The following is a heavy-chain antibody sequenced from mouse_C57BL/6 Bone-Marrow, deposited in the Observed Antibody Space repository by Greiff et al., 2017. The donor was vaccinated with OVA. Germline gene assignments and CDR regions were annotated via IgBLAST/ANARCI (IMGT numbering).Heavy chain of an antibody. CDR3: ARERTGTGAY. Sequence: VKLQQPGAELVRPGSSVKLSCKASGYTFTSYWMDWVKQRPGQGLEWIGNIYPSDSETHYNQKFKDKATLTVDKSSSTAYMQLSSLTSEDSAVYYCARERTGTGAYWGQGTLVTVSA. J-gene: IGHJ3*01. V-gene: IGHV1-61*01. CDR2: IYPSDSET. CDR1: GYTFTSYW. D-gene: IGHD4-1*01.